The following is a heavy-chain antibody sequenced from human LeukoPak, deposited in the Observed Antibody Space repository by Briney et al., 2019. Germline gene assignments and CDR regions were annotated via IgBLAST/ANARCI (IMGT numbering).Heavy chain of an antibody. CDR3: ARSVVAESQLDY. CDR2: IHPADSDS. CDR1: GYRFTSHW. D-gene: IGHD2-15*01. J-gene: IGHJ4*02. V-gene: IGHV5-51*01. Sequence: GESLKISCKGSGYRFTSHWIVWLRQMPGKGLEWMGSIHPADSDSRYNPSVEGQVTMSSDKSINTAYPPWSGLKASDTAMYFCARSVVAESQLDYWGQGTVVTVSS.